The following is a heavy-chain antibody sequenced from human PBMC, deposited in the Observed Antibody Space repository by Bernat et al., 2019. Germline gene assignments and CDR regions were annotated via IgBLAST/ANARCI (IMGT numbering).Heavy chain of an antibody. CDR2: ISYDGSNK. CDR3: AKLSITMVRGVISDY. D-gene: IGHD3-10*01. J-gene: IGHJ4*02. V-gene: IGHV3-30*18. Sequence: QVQLVESGGGVVQPGRSLRLSCAASGFTFSSYGMHWVRQAPGKGLVWVAVISYDGSNKYYADSVKGRFTISRDNSKNTLYLQMNSLRAEDTAVYYCAKLSITMVRGVISDYWGQGTLVTVSS. CDR1: GFTFSSYG.